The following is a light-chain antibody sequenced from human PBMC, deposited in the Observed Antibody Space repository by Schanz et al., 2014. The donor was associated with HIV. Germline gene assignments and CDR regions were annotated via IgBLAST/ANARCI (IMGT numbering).Light chain of an antibody. CDR2: GVF. V-gene: IGLV2-14*03. Sequence: QSALTQPASVSGSPGQSIAISCTGTSSDVGGYNYVSWYQQLPGKAPKVVVYGVFDRPSGVSNRFSGSKSGNTASLTISGLQAEDEAEYYCSTYTTSKTWVFGGGTKLTVL. CDR3: STYTTSKTWV. J-gene: IGLJ3*02. CDR1: SSDVGGYNY.